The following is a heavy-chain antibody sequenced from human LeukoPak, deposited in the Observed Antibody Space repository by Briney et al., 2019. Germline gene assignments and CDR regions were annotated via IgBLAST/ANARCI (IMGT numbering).Heavy chain of an antibody. CDR1: GGTFSSYA. V-gene: IGHV1-69*13. CDR3: ASPSDRYSSGWYPYYGMDV. D-gene: IGHD6-19*01. J-gene: IGHJ6*02. CDR2: TIPIFGTA. Sequence: SVNVSFKSSGGTFSSYAISWVRQAPGQGLEWMGGTIPIFGTANYAQKFQGRVTITADESTSTAYMELSSLRSEDTAVYYCASPSDRYSSGWYPYYGMDVWGQGTTVTVSS.